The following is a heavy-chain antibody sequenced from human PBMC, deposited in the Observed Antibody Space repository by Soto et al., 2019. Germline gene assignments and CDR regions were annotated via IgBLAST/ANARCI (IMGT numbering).Heavy chain of an antibody. CDR1: GFTFDDYA. D-gene: IGHD2-15*01. V-gene: IGHV3-9*01. CDR3: TRSIGPSCYSAFDY. Sequence: EVQLVGSGGGLVQPGRSLRLSCAASGFTFDDYAFRWVRQAPGKGLEWVSDISWNRGIIGYSDSVQGRFTISRDNAKNSLYLQMNSLRGEDTAFYYCTRSIGPSCYSAFDYFGQGTLVTVSS. J-gene: IGHJ4*02. CDR2: ISWNRGII.